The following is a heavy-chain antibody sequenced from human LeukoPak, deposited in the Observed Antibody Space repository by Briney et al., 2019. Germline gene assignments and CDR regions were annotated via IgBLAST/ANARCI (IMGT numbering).Heavy chain of an antibody. CDR3: VREGYYGSGTYYYADY. CDR2: ISTSSSTK. Sequence: GGSLRLSCAASGFTFNTYNMTWVRQAPGRGLEWVSYISTSSSTKYYADSVKGRFTISRDNARNSLWLQMNSLRAEDTAVYYCVREGYYGSGTYYYADYWGQGTLVTVSS. CDR1: GFTFNTYN. J-gene: IGHJ4*02. V-gene: IGHV3-48*01. D-gene: IGHD3-10*01.